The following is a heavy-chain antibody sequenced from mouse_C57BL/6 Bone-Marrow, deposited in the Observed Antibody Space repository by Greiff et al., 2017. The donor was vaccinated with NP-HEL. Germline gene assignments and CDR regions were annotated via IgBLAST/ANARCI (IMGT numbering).Heavy chain of an antibody. V-gene: IGHV5-6*01. CDR2: ISSGGSYT. Sequence: EVNVVESGGDLVKPGGSLKLSCAASGFTFSSYGMSWVRQTPDKRLEWVATISSGGSYTYYPDSVKGRFTISRDNAKNTLYLQMSSLKSEDTARYYCARHDGYYFYYCDYWGQGTTLTVSS. CDR1: GFTFSSYG. D-gene: IGHD2-3*01. J-gene: IGHJ2*01. CDR3: ARHDGYYFYYCDY.